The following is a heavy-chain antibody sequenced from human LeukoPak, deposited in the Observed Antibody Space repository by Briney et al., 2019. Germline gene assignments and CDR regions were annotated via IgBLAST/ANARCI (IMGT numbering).Heavy chain of an antibody. CDR1: GFTFDDYG. V-gene: IGHV3-23*01. CDR3: AKLIPSSGWPIDY. J-gene: IGHJ4*02. Sequence: GGSLRLSCAASGFTFDDYGMSWVRQAPGKGLEWVSSLSGSGGSKYYADSVKGRFTISRDNSKNTLYLQMNSLRAEDTAVYYCAKLIPSSGWPIDYWGQGTLVTVSS. CDR2: LSGSGGSK. D-gene: IGHD6-19*01.